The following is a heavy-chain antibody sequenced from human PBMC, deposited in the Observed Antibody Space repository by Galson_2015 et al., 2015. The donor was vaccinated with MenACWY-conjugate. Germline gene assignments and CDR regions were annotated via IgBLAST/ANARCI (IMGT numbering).Heavy chain of an antibody. D-gene: IGHD6-6*01. CDR2: ISYDGSNK. CDR3: AKESIAATNEYYFDY. J-gene: IGHJ4*02. Sequence: SLRLSCAASGFTFSSYGMHWVRQAPGKGLEGGAVISYDGSNKYYADSVKGRFTISRDNSKNTLYLQMNSLRAEDTAVYYCAKESIAATNEYYFDYWGQGALVTVSS. CDR1: GFTFSSYG. V-gene: IGHV3-30*18.